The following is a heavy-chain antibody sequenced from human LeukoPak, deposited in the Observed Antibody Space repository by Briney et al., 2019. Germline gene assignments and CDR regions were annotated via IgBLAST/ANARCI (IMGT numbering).Heavy chain of an antibody. CDR2: ISGSGGST. Sequence: GGSLRLSCAASGFTFSSYAMSWIRQAPGKGLEWVSAISGSGGSTYYADSVKGRFTISRDNSKNTLYLQMNSLRAEDTAVYYCATTPSIVTFDPWGQGTLVTVSS. D-gene: IGHD1-26*01. V-gene: IGHV3-23*01. J-gene: IGHJ5*02. CDR1: GFTFSSYA. CDR3: ATTPSIVTFDP.